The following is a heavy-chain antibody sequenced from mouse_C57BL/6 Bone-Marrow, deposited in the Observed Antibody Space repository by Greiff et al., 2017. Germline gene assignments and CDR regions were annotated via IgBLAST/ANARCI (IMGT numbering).Heavy chain of an antibody. CDR1: GYTFTSYW. CDR2: IDPSDSYT. J-gene: IGHJ2*01. Sequence: QVQLQQPGAELVMPGASVKLSCKASGYTFTSYWMHWVKQRPGQGLEWIGEIDPSDSYTNYNQKFKGKSTLTVDKSSSTAYMQLSSLTSEDSAVYYCARDYAYDGGDYFDYWGQGTTLTVSS. CDR3: ARDYAYDGGDYFDY. V-gene: IGHV1-69*01. D-gene: IGHD2-2*01.